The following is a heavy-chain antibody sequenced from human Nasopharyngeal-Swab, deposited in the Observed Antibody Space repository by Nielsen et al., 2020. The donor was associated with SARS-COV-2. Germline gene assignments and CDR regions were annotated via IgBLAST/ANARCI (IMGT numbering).Heavy chain of an antibody. CDR2: INPSGGST. V-gene: IGHV1-46*01. J-gene: IGHJ4*02. CDR1: GYTFTSYY. D-gene: IGHD6-6*01. Sequence: ASVKVSCKASGYTFTSYYMHWVRQPPGHGLEWMGIINPSGGSTSYAQKFQGRVTMTRDTSTSTVYMELSSLRSEDTAVYYCAREVGEYSSSAVHFDYWGQGTLVTVSS. CDR3: AREVGEYSSSAVHFDY.